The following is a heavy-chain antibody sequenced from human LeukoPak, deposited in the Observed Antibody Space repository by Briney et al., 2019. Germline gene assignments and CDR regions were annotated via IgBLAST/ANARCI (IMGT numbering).Heavy chain of an antibody. D-gene: IGHD3-22*01. Sequence: GGSLRLSCAASGFTFSSYAMSWVRQAPGKGLEWVSAISGSGGSTYYADSVKGRFTISRDNSKNTLYLQMDSLRAEDAAVYYCAKHYYDSSGCYDYWGQGTLVTVSS. V-gene: IGHV3-23*01. CDR2: ISGSGGST. CDR3: AKHYYDSSGCYDY. CDR1: GFTFSSYA. J-gene: IGHJ4*02.